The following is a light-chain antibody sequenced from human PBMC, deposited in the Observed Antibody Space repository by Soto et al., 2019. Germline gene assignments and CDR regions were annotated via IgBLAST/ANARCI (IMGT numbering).Light chain of an antibody. Sequence: QSALTQPPSASGSPGQSVTISCTGTSSDVGGYNYVSWYQQHPGKAPKLMIYEVSKRPSGVPDRFSGSNSGNTAALTVSGRQAEDEADYYGGWYAGSNNVVFGGGTKLTVL. CDR2: EVS. CDR3: GWYAGSNNVV. J-gene: IGLJ2*01. V-gene: IGLV2-8*01. CDR1: SSDVGGYNY.